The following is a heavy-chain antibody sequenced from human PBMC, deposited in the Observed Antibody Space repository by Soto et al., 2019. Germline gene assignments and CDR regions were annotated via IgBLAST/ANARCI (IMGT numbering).Heavy chain of an antibody. CDR2: INHSGST. CDR3: ARGGNIGYYRKGGNWFDP. V-gene: IGHV4-34*01. CDR1: GGSFSGYY. D-gene: IGHD3-3*01. Sequence: PSETLSLTCAVYGGSFSGYYWSWIRQPPGKGLEWIGEINHSGSTNYNPSLKSRVTISVDKSKNQFSLKLSSVTAADTAVYYCARGGNIGYYRKGGNWFDPWGQGTLVTVSS. J-gene: IGHJ5*02.